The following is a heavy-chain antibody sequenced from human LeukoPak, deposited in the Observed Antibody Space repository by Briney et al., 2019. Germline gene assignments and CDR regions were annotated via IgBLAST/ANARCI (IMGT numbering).Heavy chain of an antibody. CDR2: LNADGISA. Sequence: GGSLRLSCAASGFPFRSSWMHWVRQAPGRGLVWVSRLNADGISASYANSVKGRFTISRDNVKNTLYLQMNSLRAEDTAVYYCARAPLSTMVRGVIIPGAFDIWGQGTMVTVSS. V-gene: IGHV3-74*01. J-gene: IGHJ3*02. CDR3: ARAPLSTMVRGVIIPGAFDI. CDR1: GFPFRSSW. D-gene: IGHD3-10*01.